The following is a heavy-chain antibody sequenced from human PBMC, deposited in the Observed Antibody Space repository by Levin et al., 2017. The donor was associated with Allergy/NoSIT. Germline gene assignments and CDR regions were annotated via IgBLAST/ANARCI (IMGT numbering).Heavy chain of an antibody. V-gene: IGHV3-13*01. Sequence: PGGSLRLSCAASGFTFSSYDMHWVRQATGKGLEWVSAIGTAGDTYYPGSVKGRFTISRENAKNSLYLQMNSLRAGDTAVYYCARASRSGYDFDYWGQGTLVTVSS. CDR1: GFTFSSYD. CDR2: IGTAGDT. J-gene: IGHJ4*02. D-gene: IGHD5-12*01. CDR3: ARASRSGYDFDY.